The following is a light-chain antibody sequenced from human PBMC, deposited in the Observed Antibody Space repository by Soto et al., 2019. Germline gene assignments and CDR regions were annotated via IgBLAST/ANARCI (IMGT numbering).Light chain of an antibody. J-gene: IGKJ1*01. Sequence: EIVLTQSPATPSLSPGGRATRSCRASPSVPNYLAWYQQKPGQAPRLLIYGAFNRATGIPARFSGSGSGADFTLTISSLEPEDFAVYYCQQRNIWPPVTFGQGTKVDIK. CDR1: PSVPNY. CDR3: QQRNIWPPVT. V-gene: IGKV3-11*01. CDR2: GAF.